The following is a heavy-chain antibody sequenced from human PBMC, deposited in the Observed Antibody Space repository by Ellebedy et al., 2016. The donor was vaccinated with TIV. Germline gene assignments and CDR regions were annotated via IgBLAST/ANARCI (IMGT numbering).Heavy chain of an antibody. Sequence: GESLKISFAASGFTFSSYSMNWVRQAPGKGLEWISYTRSTSSRIYYADSVKGRFTISRDNAKNSVFLQMNSLSPEDTAVYYCSREARITLIRGVTGWFDTWGQGTLVSVSS. D-gene: IGHD3-10*01. CDR2: TRSTSSRI. CDR1: GFTFSSYS. CDR3: SREARITLIRGVTGWFDT. V-gene: IGHV3-48*04. J-gene: IGHJ5*02.